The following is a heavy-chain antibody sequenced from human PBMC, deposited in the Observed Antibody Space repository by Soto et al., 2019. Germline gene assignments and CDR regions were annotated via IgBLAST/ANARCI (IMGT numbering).Heavy chain of an antibody. V-gene: IGHV4-30-4*01. D-gene: IGHD6-19*01. J-gene: IGHJ3*02. CDR3: ARVPVDQTRGAVAVKDAFDI. CDR2: IYYSGST. Sequence: SETLSLTCTVSGGSISSGDYYWSWIRQPPGKGLEWIGYIYYSGSTYYNPSLKSRVTISVDTSKNQFSLKLSSVTAADTAVYYCARVPVDQTRGAVAVKDAFDIWGQGTMVTVSS. CDR1: GGSISSGDYY.